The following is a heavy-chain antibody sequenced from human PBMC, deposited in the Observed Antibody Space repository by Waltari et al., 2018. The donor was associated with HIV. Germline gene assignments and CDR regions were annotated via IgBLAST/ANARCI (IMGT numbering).Heavy chain of an antibody. D-gene: IGHD6-13*01. Sequence: QLQLLESGPGLVEPSQNLSLTCTVSGGSISNGGYYWNWIHQHPGKGLEWIGYIYYSGTIYYNPSLKSRVTISIDTSKNQFSLKLTSMTAADTAVYYCASRSGGSSRPLDYWGQGTPVTVSS. V-gene: IGHV4-31*03. CDR1: GGSISNGGYY. CDR3: ASRSGGSSRPLDY. CDR2: IYYSGTI. J-gene: IGHJ4*02.